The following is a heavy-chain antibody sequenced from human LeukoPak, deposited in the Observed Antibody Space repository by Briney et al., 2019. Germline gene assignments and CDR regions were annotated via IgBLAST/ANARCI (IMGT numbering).Heavy chain of an antibody. CDR1: GFTFNNYA. Sequence: GGSLRLSCAASGFTFNNYAMHWVRQAPGKGLEWVAVISDEGNSRYYADSVKGRFTISRDNSKNTLYLQMNSLRAEDTAVYYCAKGDLGYASWFDPGAREPWPPSPQ. V-gene: IGHV3-30*18. D-gene: IGHD1-1*01. CDR3: AKGDLGYASWFDP. J-gene: IGHJ5*02. CDR2: ISDEGNSR.